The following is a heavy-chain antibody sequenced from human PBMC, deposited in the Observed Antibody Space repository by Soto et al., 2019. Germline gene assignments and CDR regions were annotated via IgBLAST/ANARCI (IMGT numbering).Heavy chain of an antibody. CDR1: GFSFGDYI. D-gene: IGHD4-17*01. J-gene: IGHJ3*02. CDR3: ASPRDYCVTTSNCFIAFDI. Sequence: AQLVESGGSLVKPGGSLRLSCAASGFSFGDYIMNWVRQAQGRGLEWVASISHSGSYIFYADSVKGRFTISRDNSRDSLYLQMNSLRVDDTAIYYCASPRDYCVTTSNCFIAFDIWGQGTRVTVSS. V-gene: IGHV3-21*01. CDR2: ISHSGSYI.